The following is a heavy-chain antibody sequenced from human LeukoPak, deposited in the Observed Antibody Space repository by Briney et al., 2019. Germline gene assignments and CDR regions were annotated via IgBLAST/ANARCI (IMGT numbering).Heavy chain of an antibody. CDR3: ARATHSSIVVVTAIRAFDI. D-gene: IGHD2-21*02. J-gene: IGHJ3*02. CDR2: INHSGST. V-gene: IGHV4-34*01. Sequence: PGGSLRLSCAASGFTFSSYAMSWIRQPPGKGLEWIGEINHSGSTNYNPSLKSRVTISVDTSKNQFSLRLSSVTAADTAVYYCARATHSSIVVVTAIRAFDIWGQGTMVTVSS. CDR1: GFTFSSYA.